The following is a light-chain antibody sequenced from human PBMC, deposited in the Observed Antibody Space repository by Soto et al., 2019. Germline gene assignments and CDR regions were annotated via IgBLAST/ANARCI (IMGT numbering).Light chain of an antibody. V-gene: IGKV1-9*01. CDR1: QGISSY. CDR3: QQLNSYPRT. CDR2: AAS. J-gene: IGKJ1*01. Sequence: DIQLTQSPFFLSASVGDRVTITCRASQGISSYLAWYQQKPGKAPQLLIYAASTLQSGVSSRFSGSGSGTEFTLPSSSLQPEDFATYYCQQLNSYPRTFGQGTKVEIK.